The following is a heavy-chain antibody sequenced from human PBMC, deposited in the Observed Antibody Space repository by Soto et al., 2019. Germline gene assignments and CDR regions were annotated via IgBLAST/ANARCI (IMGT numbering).Heavy chain of an antibody. CDR3: ARSNGQSSWFDP. D-gene: IGHD2-8*01. Sequence: SETLSLTCAVSGYSISSGYYWGWIRQPPGKGLEWIGSIYHSGSTYYNPSLKSRVTISVDTSKNQFSLKLSSVTAADTAVYYCARSNGQSSWFDPWGQGTLVTVSS. CDR1: GYSISSGYY. V-gene: IGHV4-38-2*01. CDR2: IYHSGST. J-gene: IGHJ5*02.